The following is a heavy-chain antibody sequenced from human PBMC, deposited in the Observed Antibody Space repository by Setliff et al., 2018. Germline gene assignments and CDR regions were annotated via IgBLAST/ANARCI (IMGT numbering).Heavy chain of an antibody. CDR2: SIPMYRTT. Sequence: SVKVSCKASGGTFSRYAISWVRQAPGQGLEWMGGSIPMYRTTKYAQKFQGRVTITTDESTTTAYMELSSLRSEDTAVYYCATGPDIGGFGGNYFNYWGQGTLVTVSS. CDR1: GGTFSRYA. V-gene: IGHV1-69*05. CDR3: ATGPDIGGFGGNYFNY. J-gene: IGHJ4*02. D-gene: IGHD2-15*01.